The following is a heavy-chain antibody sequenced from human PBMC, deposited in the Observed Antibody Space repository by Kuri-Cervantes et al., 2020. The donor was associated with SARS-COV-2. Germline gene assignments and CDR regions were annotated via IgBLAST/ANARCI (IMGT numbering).Heavy chain of an antibody. J-gene: IGHJ5*02. D-gene: IGHD3-22*01. CDR3: ARYYYDSSGYPNWFDP. CDR2: IFPADSDT. CDR1: GYNYVDYW. V-gene: IGHV5-51*01. Sequence: GGSLRLSCNASGYNYVDYWVGWVRQMPGKGLEWMGIIFPADSDTRYSPSFQGQVTISADKSINTAYLQWSSLKASDTAMYYCARYYYDSSGYPNWFDPWGQGTLVTVSS.